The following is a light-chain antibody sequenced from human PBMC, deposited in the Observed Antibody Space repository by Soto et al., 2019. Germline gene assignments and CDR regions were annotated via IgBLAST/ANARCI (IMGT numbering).Light chain of an antibody. CDR1: QSVGRN. Sequence: EIVVTQSPGILSVSPGDRATLSCRASQSVGRNLAWYQQKPGQAPTLLIYAASTRATGLPARFSGSGSGTDFTLTISSLQSEDFAVYYCQEYSKCPLFTFGTGTRVDIK. V-gene: IGKV3-15*01. J-gene: IGKJ3*01. CDR2: AAS. CDR3: QEYSKCPLFT.